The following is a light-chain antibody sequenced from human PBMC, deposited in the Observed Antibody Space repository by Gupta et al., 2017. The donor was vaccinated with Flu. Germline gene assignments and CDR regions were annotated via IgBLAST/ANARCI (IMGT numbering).Light chain of an antibody. J-gene: IGKJ4*01. CDR2: VAS. CDR3: QQYETDPLT. Sequence: IQMTESPALLPACVGDTVTISCRASQDINRWLAWYQQRPGEAPKPLIFVASDLQSGISSRFSGTGSGTHFTLTINNLQPEDFATYYCQQYETDPLTFGGGTKVEIK. CDR1: QDINRW. V-gene: IGKV1D-16*01.